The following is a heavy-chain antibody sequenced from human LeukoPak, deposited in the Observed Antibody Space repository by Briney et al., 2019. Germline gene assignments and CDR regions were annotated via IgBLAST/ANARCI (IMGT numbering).Heavy chain of an antibody. D-gene: IGHD6-13*01. CDR3: ARGGGKYSSNSHGMDV. Sequence: SETLSLTCAVYGGSFSGYYWSWIRQPPGKGLEWIGEINHSGSTNYNPSLKSRVTISVDTSKNQFSLKLSSVTAADTAVYYCARGGGKYSSNSHGMDVWGQGTTVTVSS. CDR1: GGSFSGYY. J-gene: IGHJ6*02. CDR2: INHSGST. V-gene: IGHV4-34*01.